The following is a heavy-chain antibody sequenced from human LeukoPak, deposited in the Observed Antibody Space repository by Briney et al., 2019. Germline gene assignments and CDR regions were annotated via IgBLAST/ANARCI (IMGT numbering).Heavy chain of an antibody. CDR1: GGSISSNNW. CDR2: IFHSGST. Sequence: PSETLSLTCAVSGGSISSNNWWSWVRQPPGKGLEWIGEIFHSGSTNYNPSLKSRVTISVDKSKNQFSLKLNSVSAADTAVYYCAKYIRDSGTYNFGYWGQGTLVTVSS. CDR3: AKYIRDSGTYNFGY. J-gene: IGHJ4*02. V-gene: IGHV4-4*02. D-gene: IGHD1-1*01.